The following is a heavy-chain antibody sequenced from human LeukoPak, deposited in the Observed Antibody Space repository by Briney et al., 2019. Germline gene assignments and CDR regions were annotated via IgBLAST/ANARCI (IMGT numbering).Heavy chain of an antibody. V-gene: IGHV1-69*13. D-gene: IGHD6-19*01. CDR1: GGTFSSYA. J-gene: IGHJ4*02. CDR2: IIPIFGTA. CDR3: ARGSSGWYHPNYFDY. Sequence: SVKVSCEASGGTFSSYAISWVRQAPGQGLEWMGGIIPIFGTANYAQKFQGRVTITADESTSTAYMELSSLRSEDTAVYYCARGSSGWYHPNYFDYWGQGTLVTVSS.